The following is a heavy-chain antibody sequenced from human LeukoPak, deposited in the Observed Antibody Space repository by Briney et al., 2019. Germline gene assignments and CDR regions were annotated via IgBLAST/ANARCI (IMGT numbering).Heavy chain of an antibody. CDR1: GFTFSIYG. D-gene: IGHD4-23*01. Sequence: GGSLRLSCEASGFTFSIYGMMWVRQAPGRGLEWVSLIWSDGSKENYADSVKGRFTITKDFSKNTLYLQMNSLRVEDTAIYYCARDLSYGGLDFRGQGTLVTVSS. CDR2: IWSDGSKE. CDR3: ARDLSYGGLDF. V-gene: IGHV3-33*01. J-gene: IGHJ4*02.